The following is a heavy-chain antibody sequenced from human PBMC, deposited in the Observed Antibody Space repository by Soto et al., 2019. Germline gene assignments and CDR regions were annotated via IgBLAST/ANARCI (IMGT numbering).Heavy chain of an antibody. J-gene: IGHJ6*02. Sequence: SETLSLTCAVSGYSISSGYYWGWIRQPPGKGLEWIGSIYHSGSTYYNPSLKSRVTISVDTSKNQSSLKLSSVTAADTAVYYCASGRSYLTGSWYYGMDVWGQGTTVTVSS. CDR3: ASGRSYLTGSWYYGMDV. V-gene: IGHV4-38-2*01. D-gene: IGHD1-26*01. CDR2: IYHSGST. CDR1: GYSISSGYY.